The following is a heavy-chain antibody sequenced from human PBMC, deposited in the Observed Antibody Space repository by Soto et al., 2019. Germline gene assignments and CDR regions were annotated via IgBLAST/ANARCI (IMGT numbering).Heavy chain of an antibody. CDR1: GYTFTSYD. CDR3: ARRGYSSSWYYYYYYGMDF. J-gene: IGHJ6*02. Sequence: QVQLVQSGAEVKKPGASVKVSCKASGYTFTSYDINWVRQATGQGLEWMGWMNPNSGNTGYAQKFQGRVTMTRNTSISTAYMELSRLRSEDTAVYYCARRGYSSSWYYYYYYGMDFWGQGTTVTVSS. CDR2: MNPNSGNT. V-gene: IGHV1-8*01. D-gene: IGHD6-13*01.